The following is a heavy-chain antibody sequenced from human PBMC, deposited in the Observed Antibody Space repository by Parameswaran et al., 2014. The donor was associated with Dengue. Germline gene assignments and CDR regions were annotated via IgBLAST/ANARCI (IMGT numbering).Heavy chain of an antibody. CDR2: ISSSSSYI. Sequence: VRRGVQEGAGSGSRSISSSSSYIYYADSVKGRFTISRDNAKNSLYLQMNSLRAEDTAVYYCARDPSQDIVVVPAATLGMDVWGRRDHGHRLL. J-gene: IGHJ6*02. V-gene: IGHV3-21*01. CDR3: ARDPSQDIVVVPAATLGMDV. D-gene: IGHD2-2*01.